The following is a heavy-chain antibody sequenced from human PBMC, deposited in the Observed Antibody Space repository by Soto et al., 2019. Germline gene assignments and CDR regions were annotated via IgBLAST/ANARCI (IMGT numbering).Heavy chain of an antibody. D-gene: IGHD3-3*02. Sequence: QVQLRESGPGLVKPSQTLSLTCTVSGGSISSGTYFWNWIRQHPGKVLEWMGYIYYSGKTYYNPSLKSRVTISVDTSKNQPSLKLSSVTAADTAVYYCARAPLISIFFAYGMDVWGQGTTVTVSS. V-gene: IGHV4-31*03. J-gene: IGHJ6*02. CDR1: GGSISSGTYF. CDR2: IYYSGKT. CDR3: ARAPLISIFFAYGMDV.